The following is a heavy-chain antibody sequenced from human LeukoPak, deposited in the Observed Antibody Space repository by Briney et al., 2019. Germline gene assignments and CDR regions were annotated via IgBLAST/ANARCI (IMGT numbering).Heavy chain of an antibody. CDR1: GFTFVSHW. D-gene: IGHD6-25*01. CDR2: INQDGSER. J-gene: IGHJ5*02. Sequence: GGSLRLSCVASGFTFVSHWMTWVRQAPGKGLEWVANINQDGSERYYVDSVKGRFTISRDNAKNTLYLQMNSLRAEDTAVYYCASSVPDGDPWGQGTLVTVSS. CDR3: ASSVPDGDP. V-gene: IGHV3-7*01.